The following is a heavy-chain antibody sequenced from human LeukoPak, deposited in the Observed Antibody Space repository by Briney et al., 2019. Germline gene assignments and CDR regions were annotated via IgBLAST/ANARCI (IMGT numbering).Heavy chain of an antibody. CDR2: IYSGGST. D-gene: IGHD3-22*01. CDR1: GFTVSSYY. CDR3: ARGGPYYYDSSGYYSPFDY. Sequence: GGPLRLSCAASGFTVSSYYMSWVREAPGKGLEWVSVIYSGGSTYYADSVKGRFTISRDNSKNTLYLQMNSLTAEDTAVYYCARGGPYYYDSSGYYSPFDYWGQGTLVTVPS. V-gene: IGHV3-53*01. J-gene: IGHJ4*02.